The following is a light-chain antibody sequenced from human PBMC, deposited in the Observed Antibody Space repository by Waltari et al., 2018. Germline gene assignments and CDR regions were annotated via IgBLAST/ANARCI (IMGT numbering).Light chain of an antibody. Sequence: DIVMTQSPDSLAVSLGERATINCESSKSVLYSSNNKNYLAWYQQKPGQPPKLLIYWASTRQSGVPDRISGSGSGTHFTLTISSLQAEDVAVYYCQHYYTVPVTFGGGTKVEIK. J-gene: IGKJ4*01. CDR2: WAS. V-gene: IGKV4-1*01. CDR3: QHYYTVPVT. CDR1: KSVLYSSNNKNY.